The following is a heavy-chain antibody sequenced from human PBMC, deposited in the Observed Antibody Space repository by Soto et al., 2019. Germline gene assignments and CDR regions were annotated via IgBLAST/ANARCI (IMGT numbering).Heavy chain of an antibody. CDR2: INHSGST. CDR1: GGSFSGYY. V-gene: IGHV4-34*01. J-gene: IGHJ6*02. CDR3: ARVVGQWLVRYYYYGMDV. Sequence: SATLSLTCAVYGGSFSGYYWSWIRQPPGKGLEWIGEINHSGSTNYNPSLKSRVTISVDTSKNQFSLKLSSVTAADTAVYYCARVVGQWLVRYYYYGMDVWGQGTTVTVSS. D-gene: IGHD6-19*01.